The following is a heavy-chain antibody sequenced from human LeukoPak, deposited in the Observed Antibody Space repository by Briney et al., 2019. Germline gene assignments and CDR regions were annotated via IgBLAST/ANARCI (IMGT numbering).Heavy chain of an antibody. CDR1: GYTFTSYG. J-gene: IGHJ6*02. V-gene: IGHV1-3*01. D-gene: IGHD6-13*01. CDR3: AREAGSSWYLGYYYYGMDV. Sequence: ASVKVSCKASGYTFTSYGISWVRQAPGQGLEWMGWINAGNGNTKYSQKFQGRVTITRDTSASTAYMEPSSLRSEDTAVYYCAREAGSSWYLGYYYYGMDVWGQATTVTVSS. CDR2: INAGNGNT.